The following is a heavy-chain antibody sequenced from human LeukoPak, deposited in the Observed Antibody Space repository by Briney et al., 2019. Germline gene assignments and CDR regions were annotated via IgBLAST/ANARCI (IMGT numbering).Heavy chain of an antibody. V-gene: IGHV4-30-2*01. Sequence: PSQTLSLTCTVSGGSISSGGYYWSWIRQPPGKGLEWIGYIYHSGSTYYNPSLKSRVTISVDRSKNQFSLKLSSVTAADTAVYYCAREGGIQGGIDYWGQGTLVTVSS. CDR2: IYHSGST. CDR3: AREGGIQGGIDY. J-gene: IGHJ4*02. CDR1: GGSISSGGYY. D-gene: IGHD3-16*01.